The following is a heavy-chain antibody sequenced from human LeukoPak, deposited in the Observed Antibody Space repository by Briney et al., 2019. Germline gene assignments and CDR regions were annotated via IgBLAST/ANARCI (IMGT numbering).Heavy chain of an antibody. J-gene: IGHJ4*02. CDR1: GYTLTELS. D-gene: IGHD3-22*01. CDR3: ATADTYYYDSSGYYSRGFFDY. CDR2: FDPEDGET. V-gene: IGHV1-24*01. Sequence: GASVKVSCKVSGYTLTELSMHWVRQAPGKGLEWMGGFDPEDGETIYAQKFQGRVTMTEDTSTDTAYMELRSLRSEDTAVYYCATADTYYYDSSGYYSRGFFDYWGQGTLVTVSS.